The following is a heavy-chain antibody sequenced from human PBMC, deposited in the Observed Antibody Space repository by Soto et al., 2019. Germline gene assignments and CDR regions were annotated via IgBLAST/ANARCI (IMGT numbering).Heavy chain of an antibody. D-gene: IGHD6-19*01. CDR1: GFTFSGHA. V-gene: IGHV3-33*01. CDR2: IWYDGSNK. CDR3: ARDGQSLAPYALDV. Sequence: QVQVVESGGGGVQPGRSLRLSCTVSGFTFSGHAMHWVRQAPGKGLEWVAQIWYDGSNKYYADSVKGRFTISRDNSKNILYVQMDSLRVDDTAVYYCARDGQSLAPYALDVWGQGTSVTVSS. J-gene: IGHJ6*02.